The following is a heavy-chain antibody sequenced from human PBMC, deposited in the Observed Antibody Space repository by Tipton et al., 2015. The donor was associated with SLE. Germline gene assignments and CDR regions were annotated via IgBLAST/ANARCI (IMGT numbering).Heavy chain of an antibody. D-gene: IGHD5-18*01. CDR3: AREIGYGNDY. Sequence: TLSLTCAVSGGSISSGGYSWSWIRQPPGKGLEWIGYIYYSGSTYYNPSLKSRVTISVDTSKNQFSLKLSSVTAADTAVYYCAREIGYGNDYWGQGTLVTVSS. CDR2: IYYSGST. J-gene: IGHJ4*02. V-gene: IGHV4-30-2*05. CDR1: GGSISSGGYS.